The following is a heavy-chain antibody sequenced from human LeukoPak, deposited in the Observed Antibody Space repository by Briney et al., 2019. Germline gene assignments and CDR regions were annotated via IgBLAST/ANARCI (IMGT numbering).Heavy chain of an antibody. CDR2: INHSGST. D-gene: IGHD2-8*01. CDR1: GGSFSGYY. Sequence: PSETLSLTCAVYGGSFSGYYWSWIRQPPGKGLEWIGEINHSGSTNYNPSLKSRVTISVDTSKNQFSLKLSSVTAADTAVYYCAGLIYCTNGVCDGDYWGRGTLVTVSS. CDR3: AGLIYCTNGVCDGDY. J-gene: IGHJ4*02. V-gene: IGHV4-34*01.